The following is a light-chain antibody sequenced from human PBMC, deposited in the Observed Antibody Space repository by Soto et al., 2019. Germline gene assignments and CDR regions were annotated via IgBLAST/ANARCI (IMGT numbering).Light chain of an antibody. CDR1: QSISDY. Sequence: DIQMTQSPSSLSASVGDRVTITCRASQSISDYLNWFQHKPGKAPKLLIYAASSLQSGVPSRFSGSGSGTDFTLTISSLQPEDFATYYCQQTYSIPHTFGQGTRLEIK. J-gene: IGKJ5*01. V-gene: IGKV1-39*01. CDR3: QQTYSIPHT. CDR2: AAS.